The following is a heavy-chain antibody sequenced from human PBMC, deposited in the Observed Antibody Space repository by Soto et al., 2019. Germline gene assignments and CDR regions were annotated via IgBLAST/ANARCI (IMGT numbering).Heavy chain of an antibody. Sequence: LETLSLTCNVSGGSIRSYYWSWIRQPAGKPLEWIGRIYTTGSTNYNPSLKSRVTMSIDTSKSQFSLKVSSVTAADTAVYYCAREGASGFGMDVWGQGTTGTVSS. V-gene: IGHV4-4*07. CDR1: GGSIRSYY. D-gene: IGHD1-26*01. J-gene: IGHJ6*02. CDR2: IYTTGST. CDR3: AREGASGFGMDV.